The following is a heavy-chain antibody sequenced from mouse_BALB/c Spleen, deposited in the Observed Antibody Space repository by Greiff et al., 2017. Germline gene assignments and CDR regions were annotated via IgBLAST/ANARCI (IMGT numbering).Heavy chain of an antibody. V-gene: IGHV3-2*02. CDR3: ARDYDYTFAY. CDR2: ISYSGST. CDR1: GYSITSDYA. D-gene: IGHD2-4*01. Sequence: EVKLQESGPGLVKPSQSLSLTCTVTGYSITSDYAWNWIRQFPGNKLEWMGYISYSGSTSYNPSLKSRISITRDTSKNQFFLQLNSVTTEDTATYYRARDYDYTFAYWGQGTLVTVSA. J-gene: IGHJ3*01.